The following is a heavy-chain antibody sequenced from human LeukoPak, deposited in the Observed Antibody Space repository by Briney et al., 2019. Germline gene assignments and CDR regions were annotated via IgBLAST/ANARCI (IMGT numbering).Heavy chain of an antibody. V-gene: IGHV4-34*01. D-gene: IGHD1-26*01. Sequence: SETLSLTCAVYGGSFRGYYWSWIRQPPGKGLEWIGEINHSGSTNYNPSLKSRVTISVDTSKNQFSLKLSSVTAADTAVYYCARDRVGATTDWFDPWGQGTLVTVSS. CDR3: ARDRVGATTDWFDP. CDR2: INHSGST. CDR1: GGSFRGYY. J-gene: IGHJ5*02.